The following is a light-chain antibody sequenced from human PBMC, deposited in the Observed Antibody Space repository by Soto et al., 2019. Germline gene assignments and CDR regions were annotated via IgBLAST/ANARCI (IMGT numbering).Light chain of an antibody. Sequence: QSALTQPPSASGSPGQSVTFSCTGTSSDVGGYNYVSWYRQDPGKAPKVLIYEVSKRPSGVPDRFSGSKSGNTASLTVSGLQAEDEADYYCSSYADSNPYVFGTGTKLTVL. J-gene: IGLJ1*01. CDR3: SSYADSNPYV. CDR1: SSDVGGYNY. CDR2: EVS. V-gene: IGLV2-8*01.